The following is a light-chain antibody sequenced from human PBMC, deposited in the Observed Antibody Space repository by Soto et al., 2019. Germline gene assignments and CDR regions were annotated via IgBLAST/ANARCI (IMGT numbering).Light chain of an antibody. Sequence: QLVLTQPPSVSGAPGQGVTISCTGRSSNIGAGFDVHWYQQLPGTAPKLLIFRNTNRPSGVPDRFSGSKSGTSASLAITGLQAEDEADYYCQSYDSNLSVIFGGGTKLTVL. CDR1: SSNIGAGFD. J-gene: IGLJ2*01. CDR3: QSYDSNLSVI. CDR2: RNT. V-gene: IGLV1-40*01.